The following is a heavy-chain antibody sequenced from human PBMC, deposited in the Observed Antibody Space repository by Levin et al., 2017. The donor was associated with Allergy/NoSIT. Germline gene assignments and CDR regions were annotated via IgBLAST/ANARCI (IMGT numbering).Heavy chain of an antibody. V-gene: IGHV3-30*18. J-gene: IGHJ6*03. D-gene: IGHD2-15*01. CDR1: GFTFSSYG. CDR2: ISYDGSNK. Sequence: GGSLRLSCAASGFTFSSYGMHWVRQAPGKGLEWVAVISYDGSNKYYADSVKGRFTISRDNSKNTLYLQMNSLRAEDTAVYYCAKDGEEAAHYYYYMDVWGKGTTVTVSS. CDR3: AKDGEEAAHYYYYMDV.